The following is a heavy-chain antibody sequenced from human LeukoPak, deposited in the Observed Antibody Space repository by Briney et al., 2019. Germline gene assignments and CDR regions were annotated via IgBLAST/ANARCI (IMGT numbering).Heavy chain of an antibody. CDR3: SRDPQVGDGYSYFDY. J-gene: IGHJ4*02. CDR1: GFTFSNAW. D-gene: IGHD5-24*01. Sequence: GGSLRLSCAASGFTFSNAWMSWVRQAPGKGLEWVGRIKSKTDGGTTDYAAPVKGRFTISRDDSKNTLYLQMNSLRAEDTAVYYCSRDPQVGDGYSYFDYWGQGTLVTVSS. V-gene: IGHV3-15*01. CDR2: IKSKTDGGTT.